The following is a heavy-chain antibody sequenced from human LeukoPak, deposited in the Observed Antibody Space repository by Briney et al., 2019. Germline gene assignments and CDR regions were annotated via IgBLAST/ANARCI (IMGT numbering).Heavy chain of an antibody. CDR3: ARGRAVVVPAANDAFDI. V-gene: IGHV1-18*01. CDR2: ISAYNGNT. CDR1: GYTFTSYG. Sequence: ASVKVSCKASGYTFTSYGISWVRQAPGQGLEWMGWISAYNGNTNYAQKLQGRVTMTTDTSTSTAYMELRSLRSDDTAVYYCARGRAVVVPAANDAFDIWGQGTMVTVSS. J-gene: IGHJ3*02. D-gene: IGHD2-2*01.